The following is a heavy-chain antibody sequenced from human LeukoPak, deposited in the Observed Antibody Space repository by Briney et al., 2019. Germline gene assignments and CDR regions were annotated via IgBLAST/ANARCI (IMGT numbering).Heavy chain of an antibody. J-gene: IGHJ5*02. CDR2: IIPIFGTA. CDR1: GGTFSSYA. V-gene: IGHV1-69*05. CDR3: ARRLSSIRFDP. D-gene: IGHD6-6*01. Sequence: ASVKVSCKASGGTFSSYAVSWVRQAPGQGLEWMGGIIPIFGTANYAQKFQGRVTITTDESTSTAYMELSSLRSEDTAVYYCARRLSSIRFDPWGQGTLVTVSS.